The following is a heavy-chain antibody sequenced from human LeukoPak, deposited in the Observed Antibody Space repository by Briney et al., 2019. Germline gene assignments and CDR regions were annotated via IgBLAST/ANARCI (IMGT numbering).Heavy chain of an antibody. CDR2: ISGSGGST. J-gene: IGHJ6*03. CDR1: GFTFTNYW. CDR3: AKNYNRNYYFMDV. Sequence: PGGSLRLSCAASGFTFTNYWMSWVRQAPGKGLEWVSAISGSGGSTYYADSVKGRFTISRDNSKNTLYLQMDSLRVEDTAVYYCAKNYNRNYYFMDVWGKGTTVTVSS. D-gene: IGHD3-10*01. V-gene: IGHV3-23*01.